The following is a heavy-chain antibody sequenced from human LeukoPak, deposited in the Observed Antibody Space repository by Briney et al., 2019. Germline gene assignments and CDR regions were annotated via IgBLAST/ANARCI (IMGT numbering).Heavy chain of an antibody. V-gene: IGHV3-21*04. Sequence: GGSLRLSCAASGLTFSNYNMNCVRQAPGKGLEWVSVISSSSRYMYYADSVKGRFTISRDNAKNSLYLQMNSLRAEDTAVYYCAREATGWYFDLWGRGSLVTVSS. CDR1: GLTFSNYN. CDR3: AREATGWYFDL. CDR2: ISSSSRYM. D-gene: IGHD1-14*01. J-gene: IGHJ2*01.